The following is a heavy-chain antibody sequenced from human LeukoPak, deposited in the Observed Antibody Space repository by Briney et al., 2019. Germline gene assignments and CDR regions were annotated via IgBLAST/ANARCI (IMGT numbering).Heavy chain of an antibody. V-gene: IGHV3-21*01. CDR3: ARDLFGELFYFDY. CDR1: GFTFSSYS. CDR2: ISSSSSYM. D-gene: IGHD3-10*01. J-gene: IGHJ4*02. Sequence: GGSLRLSCAASGFTFSSYSMNWVRQAPGKGLEWVSSISSSSSYMYYADSVKGRFTISRDNAKNSLYLQMNSLRAEDTAVYYCARDLFGELFYFDYWGQGTLVTVSS.